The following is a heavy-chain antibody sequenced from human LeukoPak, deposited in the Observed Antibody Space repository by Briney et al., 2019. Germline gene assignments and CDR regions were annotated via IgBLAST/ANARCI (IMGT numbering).Heavy chain of an antibody. D-gene: IGHD1-26*01. CDR1: GGSFSGYY. CDR2: INHSGST. Sequence: SETLSLTCAVYGGSFSGYYRSWIRQPPGKGLEWIGEINHSGSTNYNPSLKSRVTISVDTSKNQFSLKLGSVTAADTAVYYCARVSGSYGSVDYRGQGTLVTVSS. V-gene: IGHV4-34*01. CDR3: ARVSGSYGSVDY. J-gene: IGHJ4*02.